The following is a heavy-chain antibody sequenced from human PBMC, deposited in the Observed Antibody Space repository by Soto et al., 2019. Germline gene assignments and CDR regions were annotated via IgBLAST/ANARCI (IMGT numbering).Heavy chain of an antibody. V-gene: IGHV3-9*01. J-gene: IGHJ6*02. CDR2: ISWNSGSI. CDR3: AKEGQLVLQYYYGMDV. Sequence: HPGGSLRLSCAASGFTFDDYAMHWVRQAPGKGLEWVSGISWNSGSIGYADSVKGRFTISRDNAKNSLYLQMNSLRAEDTALYYCAKEGQLVLQYYYGMDVWGQGTTVTVSS. D-gene: IGHD6-6*01. CDR1: GFTFDDYA.